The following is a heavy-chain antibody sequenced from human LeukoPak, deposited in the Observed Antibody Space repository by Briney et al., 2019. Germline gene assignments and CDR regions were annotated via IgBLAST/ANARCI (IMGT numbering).Heavy chain of an antibody. Sequence: GESLKISCKGSGYSFTSYWIGWVRQMPGKGLEWMGIIYPGDSDTRYSPSFQGQVTISADNFISTAYLQWSSLKASDTAMYYCARKPITTKRYNWFDPWGQGALVSVSS. CDR3: ARKPITTKRYNWFDP. V-gene: IGHV5-51*01. CDR2: IYPGDSDT. J-gene: IGHJ5*02. D-gene: IGHD1-1*01. CDR1: GYSFTSYW.